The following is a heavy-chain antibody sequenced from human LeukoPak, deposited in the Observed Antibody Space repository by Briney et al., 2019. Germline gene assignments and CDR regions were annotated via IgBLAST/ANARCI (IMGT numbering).Heavy chain of an antibody. Sequence: QPGGSLRLSCAASGFTFSSYEMNWVRQAPGKGLEWVSYISSSGSTIYYADSVKGRFTISRGNAKNSLYLQMNSLRAEDTAVYYCARAGVGSGWYGTGYYGMDVWGKGTTVTVSP. CDR2: ISSSGSTI. CDR1: GFTFSSYE. CDR3: ARAGVGSGWYGTGYYGMDV. D-gene: IGHD6-19*01. J-gene: IGHJ6*04. V-gene: IGHV3-48*03.